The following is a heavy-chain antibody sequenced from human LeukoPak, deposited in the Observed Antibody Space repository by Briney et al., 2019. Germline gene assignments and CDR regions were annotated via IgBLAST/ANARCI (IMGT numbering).Heavy chain of an antibody. V-gene: IGHV4-34*01. CDR3: ARSPIYDFWSGHDAFDI. CDR1: GVSFSGYY. Sequence: SETLSLTCAVYGVSFSGYYWSWIRQPPGKGLEWIGEINHSGSTNYNPSLKSRVTISVDTSKNQFSLKLSSVTAADTAVYYCARSPIYDFWSGHDAFDIWGQGTMVTVSS. CDR2: INHSGST. D-gene: IGHD3-3*01. J-gene: IGHJ3*02.